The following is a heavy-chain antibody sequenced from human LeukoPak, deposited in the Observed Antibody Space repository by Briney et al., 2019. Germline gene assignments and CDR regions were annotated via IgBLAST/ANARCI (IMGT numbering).Heavy chain of an antibody. D-gene: IGHD6-13*01. CDR2: ISSSSSYI. J-gene: IGHJ4*02. CDR1: GYTFSSYS. Sequence: GGSLRLSCAASGYTFSSYSMNWVRQAPGKGLEWVSSISSSSSYIYYADSVKGRFTISRDNAKNSLYLQMNSLRAEDTAVYYCARVTGGSSSWLDYWGQGTLVTVSS. CDR3: ARVTGGSSSWLDY. V-gene: IGHV3-21*01.